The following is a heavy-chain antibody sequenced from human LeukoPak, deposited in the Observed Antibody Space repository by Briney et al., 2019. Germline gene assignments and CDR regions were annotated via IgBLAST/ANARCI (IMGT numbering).Heavy chain of an antibody. V-gene: IGHV3-53*01. CDR1: GFSFGIYW. J-gene: IGHJ4*02. Sequence: GGSLRLSCEGTGFSFGIYWMSWVRQAPGRGLEWVSVIYSGGSTYYADSVKGRFTISRDNSKNTLYLQMNSLRAEDTAVYYCAVEFQTTVTLFDYWGQGTLVTVSS. CDR3: AVEFQTTVTLFDY. CDR2: IYSGGST. D-gene: IGHD4-17*01.